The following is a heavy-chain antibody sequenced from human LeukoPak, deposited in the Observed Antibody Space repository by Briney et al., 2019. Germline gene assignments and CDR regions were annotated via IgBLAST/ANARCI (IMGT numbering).Heavy chain of an antibody. D-gene: IGHD3-22*01. Sequence: PSETLSLTCSVSGGSISSYYWSWIRQPPGKGLEWIGYISYSGSTNYNPSLNSRVTISVDTSKNQFSLKLSSVTAADTAVYYCARSGGYLLYMYFQHWGQGTLVTASS. CDR1: GGSISSYY. CDR3: ARSGGYLLYMYFQH. CDR2: ISYSGST. J-gene: IGHJ1*01. V-gene: IGHV4-59*01.